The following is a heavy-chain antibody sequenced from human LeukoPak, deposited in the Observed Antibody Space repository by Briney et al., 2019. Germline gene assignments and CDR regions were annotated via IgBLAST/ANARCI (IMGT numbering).Heavy chain of an antibody. Sequence: PSETLSLTCTVSSDPINTYYWSWIRQPAGKGLEWIGRIYKSGSSNYNPSLKSRVTMSVDTSKTQFSLRLSSVTAADTAKYYCARESALWPTYHCGMDVWGQGTTVTVSS. CDR3: ARESALWPTYHCGMDV. CDR1: SDPINTYY. J-gene: IGHJ6*02. V-gene: IGHV4-4*07. CDR2: IYKSGSS. D-gene: IGHD5-18*01.